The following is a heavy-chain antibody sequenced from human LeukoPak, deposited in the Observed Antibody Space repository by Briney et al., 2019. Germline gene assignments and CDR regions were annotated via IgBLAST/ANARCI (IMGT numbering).Heavy chain of an antibody. CDR2: ISSNGGST. Sequence: PGGSLRLSCAASGFTFSSYAMHWVRQAPGKGLEYVSAISSNGGSTYYANSVKGRFTISRDNSKNTLYLQMGSLRAEDMAVYYCASYDILTGHDYWGQGTLVTVSS. CDR1: GFTFSSYA. D-gene: IGHD3-9*01. J-gene: IGHJ4*02. CDR3: ASYDILTGHDY. V-gene: IGHV3-64*01.